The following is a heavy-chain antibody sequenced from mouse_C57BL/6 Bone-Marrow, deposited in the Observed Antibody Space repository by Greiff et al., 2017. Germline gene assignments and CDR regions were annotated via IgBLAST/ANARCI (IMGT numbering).Heavy chain of an antibody. V-gene: IGHV1-61*01. CDR1: GYTFTSYW. CDR2: IYPSDSET. J-gene: IGHJ2*01. Sequence: QVQLQQPGAELVRPGSSVKLSCKASGYTFTSYWMDWVKQRPGQGLEWIGNIYPSDSETHYNQKFKDKATLTGDKSSSTAYMPLSSLTSEDSAVYYCARLTAQEYYFDYWGKGTTLTVS. CDR3: ARLTAQEYYFDY. D-gene: IGHD3-2*02.